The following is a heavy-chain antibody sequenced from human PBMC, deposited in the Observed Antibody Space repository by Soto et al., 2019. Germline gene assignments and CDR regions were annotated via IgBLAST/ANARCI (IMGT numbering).Heavy chain of an antibody. Sequence: GSLRLSCAASGFTFSSYGMHWVRQAPGKGLEWVAVISYDGSNKYYADSVKGRFTISRDNSKNTLYLQMNSLRAEDTAVYYCAKCLRWLVLCNWFDPWGQGTLVTVSS. J-gene: IGHJ5*02. CDR1: GFTFSSYG. CDR2: ISYDGSNK. V-gene: IGHV3-30*18. CDR3: AKCLRWLVLCNWFDP. D-gene: IGHD6-19*01.